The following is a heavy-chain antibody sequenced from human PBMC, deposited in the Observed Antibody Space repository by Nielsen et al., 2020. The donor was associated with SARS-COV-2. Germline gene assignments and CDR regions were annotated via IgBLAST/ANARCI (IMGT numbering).Heavy chain of an antibody. D-gene: IGHD6-19*01. V-gene: IGHV3-21*04. J-gene: IGHJ6*02. Sequence: ETLSLTCAASGFTFSSYSMNWVRQAPGKGLEWVSSISSSSSYIYYADSVKGRFTISRDNAKNSLYLQMNSLRAEDTAVYYCARDRGPGIAVAGAYHYYYYGMDVWGQGTTVTVSS. CDR2: ISSSSSYI. CDR3: ARDRGPGIAVAGAYHYYYYGMDV. CDR1: GFTFSSYS.